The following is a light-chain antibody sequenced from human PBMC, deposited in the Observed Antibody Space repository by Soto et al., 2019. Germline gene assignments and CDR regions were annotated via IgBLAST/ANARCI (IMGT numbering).Light chain of an antibody. CDR2: DVT. CDR3: SSFTDGNSLV. CDR1: SSDIGGYNS. Sequence: QSVLTQSSSASGSPGQSVTISCTGTSSDIGGYNSVSWYQQHPGKAPKVMIYDVTKRPSGVPDRFSGSKSGNTASLTVSALQAEDEADYYCSSFTDGNSLVFGTGTKVTVL. V-gene: IGLV2-8*01. J-gene: IGLJ1*01.